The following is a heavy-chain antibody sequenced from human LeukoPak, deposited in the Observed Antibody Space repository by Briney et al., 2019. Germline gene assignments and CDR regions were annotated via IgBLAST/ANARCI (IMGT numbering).Heavy chain of an antibody. J-gene: IGHJ4*02. Sequence: PSETLSLTCIVSGDSISSSNYYWGWIRQPPGEGLEWVGSMLYSGNTYYNPSLKSRVALSADTSKTELSLRVNSATAADAAVYFCARHRPYGGYDDWGQGTLVTVSS. V-gene: IGHV4-39*01. CDR1: GDSISSSNYY. D-gene: IGHD5-12*01. CDR2: MLYSGNT. CDR3: ARHRPYGGYDD.